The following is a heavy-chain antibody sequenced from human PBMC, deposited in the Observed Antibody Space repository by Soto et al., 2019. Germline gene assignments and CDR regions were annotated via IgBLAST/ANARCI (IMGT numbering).Heavy chain of an antibody. CDR2: MYNSGST. D-gene: IGHD6-13*01. V-gene: IGHV4-30-2*05. Sequence: SETLSLTCAVSGGAISSGVYSWSWIRQPQGKGLEWIGYMYNSGSTYYNPSLKSRITINPDTSKNQFSLQLTSVTPEDLAVYYCARVRFEQQMSHFDYWGQGILVTVSS. J-gene: IGHJ4*02. CDR1: GGAISSGVYS. CDR3: ARVRFEQQMSHFDY.